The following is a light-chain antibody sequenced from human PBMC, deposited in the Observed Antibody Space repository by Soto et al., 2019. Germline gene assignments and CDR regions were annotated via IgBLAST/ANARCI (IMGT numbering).Light chain of an antibody. CDR3: QQYENLPT. J-gene: IGKJ5*01. CDR2: DAS. V-gene: IGKV1-33*01. CDR1: QRIKNY. Sequence: DLQMTQSPSSLSTSIGDRFTITCRASQRIKNYLNWYQQKPGRAPXXLIYDASNLEAGVPSRFRGSGSGTDFTFTISRMKPEDIATYYCQQYENLPTFGQGTRLEIK.